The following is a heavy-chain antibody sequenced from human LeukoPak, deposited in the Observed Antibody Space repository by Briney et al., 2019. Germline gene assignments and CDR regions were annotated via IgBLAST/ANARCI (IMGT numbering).Heavy chain of an antibody. CDR3: ARHRSGWLQSSFDY. CDR2: IYYSGSS. CDR1: GGSISSSSSY. D-gene: IGHD5-24*01. Sequence: SETLSLTCSVSGGSISSSSSYWGWIRQPPGKGLEWIGSIYYSGSSFDNPALKSRVTISVDTSKNQLSLKLSSVTAADTAVYYCARHRSGWLQSSFDYWGQGTLVTVSS. J-gene: IGHJ4*02. V-gene: IGHV4-39*01.